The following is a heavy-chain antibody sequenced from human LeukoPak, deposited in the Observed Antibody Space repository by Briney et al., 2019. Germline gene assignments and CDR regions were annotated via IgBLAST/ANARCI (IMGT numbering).Heavy chain of an antibody. CDR1: GGSISSSGYY. CDR3: ARGPVAAARPYYYYYYGMDV. J-gene: IGHJ6*02. D-gene: IGHD6-13*01. Sequence: SETLSLTCTVSGGSISSSGYYWGWIRQPPGKGLEWIGSVDYTGITSHSPSLKSRVTISVDTSKNQFSLKLSSVTAADTAVYYCARGPVAAARPYYYYYYGMDVWGQGTTVTVSS. CDR2: VDYTGIT. V-gene: IGHV4-39*01.